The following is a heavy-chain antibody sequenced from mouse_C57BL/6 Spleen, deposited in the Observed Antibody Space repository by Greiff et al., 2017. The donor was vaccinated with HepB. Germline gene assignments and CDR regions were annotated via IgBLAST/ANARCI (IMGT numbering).Heavy chain of an antibody. CDR2: IYPGDGDT. CDR1: GYAFSSSW. D-gene: IGHD1-1*01. V-gene: IGHV1-82*01. CDR3: ASGDYYGSSYYFDY. J-gene: IGHJ2*01. Sequence: QVQLQQSGPELVKPGASVKISCKASGYAFSSSWMNWVKQRPGKGLEWIGRIYPGDGDTNYNGKFKGKATLTADKSSSTAYIQLSSLTSEDSAVYFCASGDYYGSSYYFDYWGQGTTLTVSS.